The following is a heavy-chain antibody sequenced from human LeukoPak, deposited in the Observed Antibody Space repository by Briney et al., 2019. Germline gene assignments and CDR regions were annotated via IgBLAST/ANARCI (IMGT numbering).Heavy chain of an antibody. CDR2: INHSGST. CDR3: ARVRAGLRGNFQH. D-gene: IGHD4-17*01. V-gene: IGHV4-34*01. CDR1: GGSFSGYY. Sequence: SETLSLTCAVYGGSFSGYYWSWIRQPPGKGLEWIGEINHSGSTNYNPSLKSRVTISVDTSKNQFSLKLSFVTAADTAVYYCARVRAGLRGNFQHWGQGTLVTVSS. J-gene: IGHJ1*01.